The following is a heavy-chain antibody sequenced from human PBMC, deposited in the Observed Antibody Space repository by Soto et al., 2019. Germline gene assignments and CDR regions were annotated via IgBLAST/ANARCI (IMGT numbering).Heavy chain of an antibody. CDR2: IYYSGSA. CDR3: ARLSVVVGASTDAFDI. J-gene: IGHJ3*02. CDR1: GGSMSGSGFY. V-gene: IGHV4-39*02. D-gene: IGHD2-15*01. Sequence: QLQLQESGPRLAKPSETLSLTCTVSGGSMSGSGFYWGWIRQPPGKGLEWMGSIYYSGSAYYKPSLQRRVTISVDTSKNDLSRKLSSVTAADTAVYYCARLSVVVGASTDAFDIWGQGTMFTVSS.